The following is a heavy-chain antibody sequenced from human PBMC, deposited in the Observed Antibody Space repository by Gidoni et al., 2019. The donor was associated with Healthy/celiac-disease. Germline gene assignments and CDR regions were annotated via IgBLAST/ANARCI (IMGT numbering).Heavy chain of an antibody. CDR1: GFPFRSYG. D-gene: IGHD3-10*01. V-gene: IGHV3-33*01. Sequence: QVQLVESGGGVVQPGRSLRLSCAAPGFPFRSYGMHWVRQAPGKGLEWVGVIWYDGSNKYYADSVKGRFTNSRDNSKNTLYLQMNSLRAEDTAVYYCARGGRFGELLYPSYYYYGMDVWGQGTTVTVSS. CDR3: ARGGRFGELLYPSYYYYGMDV. J-gene: IGHJ6*02. CDR2: IWYDGSNK.